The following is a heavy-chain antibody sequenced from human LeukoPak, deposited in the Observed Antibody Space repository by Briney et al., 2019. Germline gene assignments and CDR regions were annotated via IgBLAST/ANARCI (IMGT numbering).Heavy chain of an antibody. CDR2: IYYRGST. J-gene: IGHJ5*02. D-gene: IGHD6-19*01. CDR3: ARDLYSSGWYGRWFDP. CDR1: GGSISNYY. Sequence: SETLSLTCTVSGGSISNYYWSWIRQPPGKGLEWIGYIYYRGSTNYNPSLNSRVTISVDTSKNQFSLRLSSVTAADTAVYYCARDLYSSGWYGRWFDPWGQGTLVTVSS. V-gene: IGHV4-59*01.